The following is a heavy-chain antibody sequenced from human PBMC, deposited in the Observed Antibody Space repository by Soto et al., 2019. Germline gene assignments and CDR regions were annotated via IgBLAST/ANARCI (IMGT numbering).Heavy chain of an antibody. CDR3: ARHLGYCSSNNCYAWFAP. J-gene: IGHJ5*02. Sequence: SVTLSLTCTVSGGSISSYYWSWIRQPPGKGLEWIGYIYYSGSTNYNPSLKSRVTISADTSKNQFSLKLSSVTAADTAVYYCARHLGYCSSNNCYAWFAPWGEGTLVTVS. CDR1: GGSISSYY. D-gene: IGHD2-2*01. V-gene: IGHV4-59*08. CDR2: IYYSGST.